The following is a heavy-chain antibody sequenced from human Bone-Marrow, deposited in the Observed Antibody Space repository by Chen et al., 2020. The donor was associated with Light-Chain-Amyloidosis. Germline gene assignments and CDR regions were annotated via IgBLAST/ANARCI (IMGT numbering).Heavy chain of an antibody. Sequence: QVQLVQSGAEMKKPGASVKLSCKSSGNTFTTFYMHWVRQAPRQGLEWMGVIHPGSGDTNYAHKIQGRFTMTRDTSTSTVYMELSSLRSEDMAMYYCARDRFAFDSWGQGTMVTVSS. CDR2: IHPGSGDT. CDR1: GNTFTTFY. V-gene: IGHV1-46*01. CDR3: ARDRFAFDS. J-gene: IGHJ3*01.